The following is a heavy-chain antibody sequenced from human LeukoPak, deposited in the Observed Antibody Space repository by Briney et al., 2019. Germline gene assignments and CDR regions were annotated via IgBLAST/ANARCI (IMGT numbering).Heavy chain of an antibody. CDR3: AKDVEAFDYDSSGYYYH. V-gene: IGHV3-30*02. CDR2: IRNDGSNK. Sequence: GGSLRLSCAASGFTFSVYGMHWVRQAPGKGLEWVAFIRNDGSNKYYADSVKGRFTISRDNSKNTLYLQMNSLRAEDTAVYYCAKDVEAFDYDSSGYYYHWGQGTLVTVSS. J-gene: IGHJ5*02. CDR1: GFTFSVYG. D-gene: IGHD3-22*01.